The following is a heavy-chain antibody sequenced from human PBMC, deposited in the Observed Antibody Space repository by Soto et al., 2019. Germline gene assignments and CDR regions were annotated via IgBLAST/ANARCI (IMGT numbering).Heavy chain of an antibody. CDR1: GGCISSGGYS. D-gene: IGHD2-21*02. J-gene: IGHJ4*02. CDR2: IYHSGST. CDR3: ARGPPIVVVTAIGFFDY. V-gene: IGHV4-30-2*01. Sequence: NPSETLSLTCAVSGGCISSGGYSWSWIRQPPGKGLEWIGYIYHSGSTYYNPSLKSRVTISVDRSKNQFSLKLSSVTAADTAVYYCARGPPIVVVTAIGFFDYWGQGTLVTVSS.